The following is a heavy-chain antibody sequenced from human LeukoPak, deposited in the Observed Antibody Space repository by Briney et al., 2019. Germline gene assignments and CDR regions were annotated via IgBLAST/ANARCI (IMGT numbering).Heavy chain of an antibody. Sequence: GGSLRLSCAASGFTFSDYAMSWVRQAPGKGLEWVSGIRGSGHSINYADSVKGRFTISRDNSRNTLFLQMNTLRAEDTAIYYCAKEQIGYNRPVDYWGQGTLVTVSS. CDR2: IRGSGHSI. D-gene: IGHD5-24*01. J-gene: IGHJ4*02. CDR1: GFTFSDYA. V-gene: IGHV3-23*01. CDR3: AKEQIGYNRPVDY.